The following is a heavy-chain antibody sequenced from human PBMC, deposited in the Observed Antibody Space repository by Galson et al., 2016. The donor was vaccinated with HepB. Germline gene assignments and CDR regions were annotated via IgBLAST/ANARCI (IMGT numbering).Heavy chain of an antibody. D-gene: IGHD3-10*01. CDR1: GYTFNTFG. CDR3: ARDRYFGSGPRFDY. CDR2: ISGHNGDP. J-gene: IGHJ4*02. V-gene: IGHV1-18*01. Sequence: SVKVSCKASGYTFNTFGISWVRQAPGQGLEWLGWISGHNGDPRTAQKLQGGLTVTADSSTTTAYMHLRSLRPDDTAVYYWARDRYFGSGPRFDYWGQGTVVSASS.